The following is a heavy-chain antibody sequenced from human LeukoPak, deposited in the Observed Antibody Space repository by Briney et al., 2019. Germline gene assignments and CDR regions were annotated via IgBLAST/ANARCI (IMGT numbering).Heavy chain of an antibody. CDR3: ARGPVWGSTSCCLDY. D-gene: IGHD2-2*01. Sequence: SETLSLTCAVYGGPFSGYYWSWIRQPPGKGLEWIGEINHSGSTNYNPSLKSRVTISVDTSKNQFSLKLSSVTAADAAVYYCARGPVWGSTSCCLDYWGQGTLVTVSS. V-gene: IGHV4-34*01. CDR1: GGPFSGYY. CDR2: INHSGST. J-gene: IGHJ4*02.